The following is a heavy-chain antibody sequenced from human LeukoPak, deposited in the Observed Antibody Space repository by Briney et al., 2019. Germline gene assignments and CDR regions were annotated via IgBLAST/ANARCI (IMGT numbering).Heavy chain of an antibody. CDR3: AREIVGAGYFDY. D-gene: IGHD1-26*01. CDR1: GYTLTGYY. CDR2: TNPNSGGT. V-gene: IGHV1-2*02. J-gene: IGHJ4*01. Sequence: ASVKVSCKASGYTLTGYYMHWVRQAPGQGLEWMGWTNPNSGGTNYAQKFQGRVTMTRDTSISTDYMELSRLRSDDTAVYYCAREIVGAGYFDYWGHGTLVTVSS.